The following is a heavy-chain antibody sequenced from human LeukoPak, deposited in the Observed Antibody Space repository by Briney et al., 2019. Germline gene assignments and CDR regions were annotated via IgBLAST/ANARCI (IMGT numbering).Heavy chain of an antibody. CDR1: GGTLSSYA. CDR3: ARGQQLVSFDY. D-gene: IGHD6-6*01. J-gene: IGHJ4*02. Sequence: SVKVSCKAFGGTLSSYAISWVRQAPGQGLEWMGGIIPIFGTANYAQKFQGRVTITTDESTSTAYMELSSLRSEDTAVYYCARGQQLVSFDYWGQGTLVTVSS. CDR2: IIPIFGTA. V-gene: IGHV1-69*05.